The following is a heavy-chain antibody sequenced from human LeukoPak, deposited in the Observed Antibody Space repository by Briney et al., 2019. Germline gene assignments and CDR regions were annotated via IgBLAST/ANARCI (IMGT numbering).Heavy chain of an antibody. V-gene: IGHV1-8*01. D-gene: IGHD4-23*01. CDR3: ARGGGNGGRYFDY. Sequence: ASVRVSCKASGYTFTSYDIHWVRQATGQGLEWMGWMNPNSGKTGYAQRFQGRVTMTRNTSITTAYMELSSLRSEDTAVYYCARGGGNGGRYFDYWGQGTLVTVSS. J-gene: IGHJ4*02. CDR1: GYTFTSYD. CDR2: MNPNSGKT.